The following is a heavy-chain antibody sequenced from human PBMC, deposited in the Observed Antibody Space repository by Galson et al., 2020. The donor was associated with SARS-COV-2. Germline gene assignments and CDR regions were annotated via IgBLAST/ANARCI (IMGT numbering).Heavy chain of an antibody. CDR1: GGSISSSSYY. Sequence: ETLSLTCTVSGGSISSSSYYWGWIRQPPGTGLEWIGSIYYSGSTYYNPSLKSRVTISVDTSKNQFSLKLSSVTAADTAVYYCALQTDMITFRGVFRSFDYWGQGTLVTVSS. J-gene: IGHJ4*02. CDR2: IYYSGST. D-gene: IGHD3-16*01. CDR3: ALQTDMITFRGVFRSFDY. V-gene: IGHV4-39*01.